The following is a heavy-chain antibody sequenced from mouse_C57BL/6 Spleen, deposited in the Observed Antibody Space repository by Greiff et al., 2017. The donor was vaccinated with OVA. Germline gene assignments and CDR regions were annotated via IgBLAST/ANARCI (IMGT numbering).Heavy chain of an antibody. Sequence: ESGPGLVKPSQSLSLTCSVTGYSITSGYYWNWIRQFPGNKLEWMGYISYDGSNNYNPSLKNRISITRDTSKNQFFLKLNSVTTEDTATYYCARYDYDGGLDYWGQGTTLTVSS. D-gene: IGHD2-4*01. CDR2: ISYDGSN. V-gene: IGHV3-6*01. CDR3: ARYDYDGGLDY. CDR1: GYSITSGYY. J-gene: IGHJ2*01.